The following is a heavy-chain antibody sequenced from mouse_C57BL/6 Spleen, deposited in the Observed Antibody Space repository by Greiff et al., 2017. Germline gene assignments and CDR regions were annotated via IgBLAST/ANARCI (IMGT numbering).Heavy chain of an antibody. J-gene: IGHJ3*01. CDR2: INPNNGGT. V-gene: IGHV1-22*01. Sequence: EVQLQESGPELVKPGASVKMSCKASGYTFTDYNMHWVKQSHGKSLEWIGYINPNNGGTSYNQKFKGKATLTVNKSSSTVYMELRSLTSEESAVYYCAREAAQFAYWGQGTLVTVSA. CDR3: AREAAQFAY. D-gene: IGHD6-1*01. CDR1: GYTFTDYN.